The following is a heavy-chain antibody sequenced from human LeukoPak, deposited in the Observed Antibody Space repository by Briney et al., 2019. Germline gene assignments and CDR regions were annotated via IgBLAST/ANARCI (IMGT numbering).Heavy chain of an antibody. V-gene: IGHV6-1*01. Sequence: SQTLSLTCAISGDSVSSNSAAWNWIRQSPSRGLEWLGRTYYRSKWYNDYAVSVKSRITINPDTSKNQFSLQLNSVTPEDTAVHYCARDSLYSSGRQYYFDYWGQGTLVTVSS. CDR1: GDSVSSNSAA. CDR3: ARDSLYSSGRQYYFDY. CDR2: TYYRSKWYN. J-gene: IGHJ4*02. D-gene: IGHD6-19*01.